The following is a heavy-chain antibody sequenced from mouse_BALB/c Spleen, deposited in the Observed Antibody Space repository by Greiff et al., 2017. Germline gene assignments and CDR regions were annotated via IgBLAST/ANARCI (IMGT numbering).Heavy chain of an antibody. J-gene: IGHJ3*01. D-gene: IGHD2-3*01. CDR2: ISSGGST. V-gene: IGHV5-6-5*01. Sequence: EVKLMESGGGLVKPGGSLKLSCAASGFTFSSYAMSWVRQTPEKRLEWVASISSGGSTYYPDSVKGRFTISRDNARNILYLQMSSLRSEDTAMYYCARGRDGYYGAYWGQGTLVTVSA. CDR3: ARGRDGYYGAY. CDR1: GFTFSSYA.